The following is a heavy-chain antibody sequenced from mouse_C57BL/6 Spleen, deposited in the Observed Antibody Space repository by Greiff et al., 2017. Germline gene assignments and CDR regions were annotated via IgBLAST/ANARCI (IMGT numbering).Heavy chain of an antibody. CDR3: ARAYYDSSYGYVDV. J-gene: IGHJ1*03. CDR2: LDPSDSYT. Sequence: QVQLQQPGAELVMPGASVKLSCKASGYTFTSYWMHWVKQRPGQGLEWIGELDPSDSYTNYNQKFKGKSTLTVDKSSSTAYMQLSSLTSEDSAVYYCARAYYDSSYGYVDVWGTGTTVTVSS. D-gene: IGHD1-1*01. V-gene: IGHV1-69*01. CDR1: GYTFTSYW.